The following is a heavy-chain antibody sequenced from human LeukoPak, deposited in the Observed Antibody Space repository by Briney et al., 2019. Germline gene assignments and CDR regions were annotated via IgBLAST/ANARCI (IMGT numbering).Heavy chain of an antibody. CDR3: ARDIQQTYPGRWFDP. J-gene: IGHJ5*02. Sequence: PSETLSLTCTVSGGSISSSSYYWGWLRQPPGKGLEWIGSIYYSESTYQNPSLKSRVTISVDTSKNQFSLKLSSVTAADTAVYYCARDIQQTYPGRWFDPWGQGTLVTVSS. D-gene: IGHD1/OR15-1a*01. CDR1: GGSISSSSYY. V-gene: IGHV4-39*07. CDR2: IYYSEST.